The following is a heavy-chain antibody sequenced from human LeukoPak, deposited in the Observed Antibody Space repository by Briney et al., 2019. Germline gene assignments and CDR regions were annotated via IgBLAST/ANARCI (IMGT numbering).Heavy chain of an antibody. D-gene: IGHD6-13*01. Sequence: PSETLSLTCTVSGDSISSSSYYWGWIRQPPGKGLEWIGSIYYSGSTYYNPSLKSRVTISVDTSKNQFSLKLSSVTAADTAVYYRARPDSNYYGMDVWGQGTTVTVSS. V-gene: IGHV4-39*01. J-gene: IGHJ6*02. CDR2: IYYSGST. CDR3: ARPDSNYYGMDV. CDR1: GDSISSSSYY.